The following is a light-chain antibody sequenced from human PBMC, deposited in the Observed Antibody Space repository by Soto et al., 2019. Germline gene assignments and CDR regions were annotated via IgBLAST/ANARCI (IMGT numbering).Light chain of an antibody. J-gene: IGLJ1*01. CDR3: SSYAGSNKV. V-gene: IGLV2-8*01. CDR2: EVS. Sequence: SVLTQPPSPSGSPGQSVTLSFPGNSSDVGGYNYVSWYQQHPGKAPKLMIYEVSKRPSGVPDRFSGSKSGNTASLTVSGLQAEDEADYYCSSYAGSNKVFGTGTKVTVL. CDR1: SSDVGGYNY.